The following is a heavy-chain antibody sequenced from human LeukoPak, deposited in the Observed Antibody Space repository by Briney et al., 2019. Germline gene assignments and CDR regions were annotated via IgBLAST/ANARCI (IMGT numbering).Heavy chain of an antibody. J-gene: IGHJ4*02. V-gene: IGHV1-18*01. CDR1: GYTFTNYG. D-gene: IGHD6-13*01. CDR3: ARGPIAAAGDY. CDR2: INANNGDT. Sequence: ASVKVSCKAPGYTFTNYGITWVRQAPGQGLEWMGWINANNGDTNYAQNLQGRVTMTRDTSTSTAYMELRSLRSDDTAVYYCARGPIAAAGDYWGQGTLVTVSS.